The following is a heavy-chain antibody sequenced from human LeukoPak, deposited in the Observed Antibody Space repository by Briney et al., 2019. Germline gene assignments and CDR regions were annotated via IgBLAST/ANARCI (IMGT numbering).Heavy chain of an antibody. D-gene: IGHD3-10*01. CDR2: INPDSGGT. CDR1: GYTFTGYY. V-gene: IGHV1-2*02. CDR3: ARGHHYFVSGSYYNF. Sequence: ASVKVSCKASGYTFTGYYIFWVRQAPGQGLEWVGWINPDSGGTNYAQKFQGRVTMTRDTSISTAYMELSRLTSDDTAVFYCARGHHYFVSGSYYNFWGQGTLVTVSS. J-gene: IGHJ4*02.